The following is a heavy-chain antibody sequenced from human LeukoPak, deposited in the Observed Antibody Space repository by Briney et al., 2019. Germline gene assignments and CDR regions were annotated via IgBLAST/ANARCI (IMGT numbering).Heavy chain of an antibody. CDR1: GGSISSYY. D-gene: IGHD6-6*01. J-gene: IGHJ4*02. CDR2: IYYSGTT. CDR3: ARVMDSSSSSGDY. Sequence: KASETLSLTCSVSGGSISSYYWSWIRQPPGKGLEWIGNIYYSGTTNYIPSLKSRVTISVDKSKNHFSLNLSSVTAADTAVYYCARVMDSSSSSGDYWGQGTLVTVSS. V-gene: IGHV4-59*08.